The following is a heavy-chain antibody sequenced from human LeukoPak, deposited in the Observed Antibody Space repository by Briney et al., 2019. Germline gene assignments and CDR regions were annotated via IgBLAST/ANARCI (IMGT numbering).Heavy chain of an antibody. CDR2: ITSDGSST. V-gene: IGHV3-74*01. J-gene: IGHJ6*02. CDR3: ARDGAPSDWLDV. Sequence: GGSLRLSCAASGFTFSTYWMHWVLQAPGKGLVWVSRITSDGSSTSYADSVKGRSTISRDNAKNMLYLQMNSLRAEDTAVYYCARDGAPSDWLDVWGQGTTVTVSS. CDR1: GFTFSTYW. D-gene: IGHD3-9*01.